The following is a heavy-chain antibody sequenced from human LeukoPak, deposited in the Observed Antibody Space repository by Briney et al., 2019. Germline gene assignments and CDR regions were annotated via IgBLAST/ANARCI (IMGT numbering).Heavy chain of an antibody. CDR3: ARRLIHAFDI. V-gene: IGHV5-51*06. J-gene: IGHJ3*02. D-gene: IGHD3-22*01. CDR2: IYPGDSDT. Sequence: ESLKISCKGSGHSFTTFWIDWVRQMPGKGLQWMGGIYPGDSDTTYSPSFQGQFTISVDKSISTAYLQWSSLKASDTAMYYCARRLIHAFDIWGQGTMVTVSS. CDR1: GHSFTTFW.